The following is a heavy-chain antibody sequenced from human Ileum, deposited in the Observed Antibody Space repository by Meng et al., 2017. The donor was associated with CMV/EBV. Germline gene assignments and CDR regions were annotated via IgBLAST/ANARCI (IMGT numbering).Heavy chain of an antibody. CDR3: ARVHAIHFDY. J-gene: IGHJ4*02. CDR2: IRQDGNTI. Sequence: GGSLRLSCAASGFTFSSYWMSWVRQAPGKGLEWVANIRQDGNTIYYVDSVKGRFIISRDNANNSLYLQMNSLRAEDTAVYYCARVHAIHFDYWGQGTLVTVSS. V-gene: IGHV3-7*01. CDR1: GFTFSSYW. D-gene: IGHD2-8*01.